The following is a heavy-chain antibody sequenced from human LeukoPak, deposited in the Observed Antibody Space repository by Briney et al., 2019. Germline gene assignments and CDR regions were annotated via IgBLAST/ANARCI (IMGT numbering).Heavy chain of an antibody. J-gene: IGHJ5*02. Sequence: GESLKISCKGSGYSFTSYWIGWVRQMPGKGLEWMGIIYPGDSDTRYSPSFQGQVTISADKSISTAYLQRSSLRASDTAMYYCARRAAWGYYDSSGYYWFDPWGQGTLVTVSS. CDR3: ARRAAWGYYDSSGYYWFDP. V-gene: IGHV5-51*01. D-gene: IGHD3-22*01. CDR1: GYSFTSYW. CDR2: IYPGDSDT.